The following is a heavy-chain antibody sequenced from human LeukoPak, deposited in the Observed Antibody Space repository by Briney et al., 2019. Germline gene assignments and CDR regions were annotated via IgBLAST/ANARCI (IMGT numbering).Heavy chain of an antibody. V-gene: IGHV7-4-1*02. D-gene: IGHD1-20*01. CDR2: INTNTGNP. CDR3: ASNLMSPHDAFDI. J-gene: IGHJ3*02. Sequence: ASVEVSCKASGYTFTSYAMNWVRQAPGQGLEWMGWINTNTGNPTYAQGFTGRFVFSLDTSVSTAYLQISSLKAEDTAVYYCASNLMSPHDAFDIWGQGTMVTVSS. CDR1: GYTFTSYA.